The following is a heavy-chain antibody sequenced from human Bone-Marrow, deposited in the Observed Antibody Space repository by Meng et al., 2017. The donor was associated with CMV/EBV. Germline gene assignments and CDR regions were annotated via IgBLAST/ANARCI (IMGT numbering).Heavy chain of an antibody. J-gene: IGHJ6*02. CDR2: ISSSSSYI. Sequence: GGSLRLSCAASGFTFSSYGMHWVRQAPGKGLEWVSSISSSSSYIYYADSVKGRFTISRDNAKNSLYLQMNSLRAEDTAVYYCARVQGQQLVTYYYYGMDVCGQGTTVTVSS. V-gene: IGHV3-21*01. CDR1: GFTFSSYG. D-gene: IGHD6-13*01. CDR3: ARVQGQQLVTYYYYGMDV.